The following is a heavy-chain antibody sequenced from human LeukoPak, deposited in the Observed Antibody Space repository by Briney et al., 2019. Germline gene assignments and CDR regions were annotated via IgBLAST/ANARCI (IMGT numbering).Heavy chain of an antibody. J-gene: IGHJ4*02. D-gene: IGHD3-10*01. CDR2: IKQDGSEE. Sequence: GGSLRLSCAATGFTFSGSWMSWVRQAPGIGLGWVANIKQDGSEENYVESVKGRFTISRDNAKNSLFLQMNSLRDEDTAVYYCARVLRGLYNLGDWGQGTLVTVSS. CDR3: ARVLRGLYNLGD. CDR1: GFTFSGSW. V-gene: IGHV3-7*04.